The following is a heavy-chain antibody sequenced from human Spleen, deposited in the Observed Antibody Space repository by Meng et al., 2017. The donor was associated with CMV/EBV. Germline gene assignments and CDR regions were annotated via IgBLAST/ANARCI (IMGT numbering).Heavy chain of an antibody. V-gene: IGHV1-69*05. CDR3: ARVTGDAFDI. CDR1: GGTFSSYG. J-gene: IGHJ3*02. CDR2: IIPIFGTT. D-gene: IGHD1-14*01. Sequence: SVKVSCKASGGTFSSYGISWVRQAPGQGLEWMGGIIPIFGTTNYAQKFQGRVTITTDESTSTAYMELSSLRSEDTAVYYCARVTGDAFDIWGQGTMVTVSS.